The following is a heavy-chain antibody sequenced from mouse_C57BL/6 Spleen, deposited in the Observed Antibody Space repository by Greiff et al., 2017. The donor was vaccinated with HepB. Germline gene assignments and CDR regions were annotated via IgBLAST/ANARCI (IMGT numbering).Heavy chain of an antibody. CDR1: GYTFTSYW. CDR2: IHPNSGST. Sequence: QVQLQQPGAELVKPGASVKLSCKASGYTFTSYWMHWGKQRPGQGLEGIGMIHPNSGSTNYNEKVKSKATLTVDKSSNPAYMQLSILHSEASAVYYCERPGYYDAMDYWVQGPSVTVSS. D-gene: IGHD2-2*01. J-gene: IGHJ4*01. V-gene: IGHV1-64*01. CDR3: ERPGYYDAMDY.